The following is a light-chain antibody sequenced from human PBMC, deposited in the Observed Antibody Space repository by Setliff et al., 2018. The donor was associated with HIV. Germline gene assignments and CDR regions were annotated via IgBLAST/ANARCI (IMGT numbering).Light chain of an antibody. Sequence: SYALTQTPSVSVAPGQTAIINCGGHNIGRKTVHWYQQKPGQAPVVVIYHDTDRPSGIPERFSGSNSGNTATLTIRSVEAGDEADYYCQVWDSDTYHQVFGPGTKVTVL. V-gene: IGLV3-21*04. J-gene: IGLJ1*01. CDR2: HDT. CDR3: QVWDSDTYHQV. CDR1: NIGRKT.